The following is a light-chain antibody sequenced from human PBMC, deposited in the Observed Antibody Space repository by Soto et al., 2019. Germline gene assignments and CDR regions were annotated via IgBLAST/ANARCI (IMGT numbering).Light chain of an antibody. Sequence: DIQMTPSPSSLSASVGDRVTITCQSSQNINNYLNWYQQKPGRAPKLLIFAASSLGDGVPSRFSGSGSSTHFTLTISSLQPEDSATYYCQQSYNSPMFTFGQGTKVAIK. CDR1: QNINNY. CDR3: QQSYNSPMFT. CDR2: AAS. V-gene: IGKV1-39*01. J-gene: IGKJ2*01.